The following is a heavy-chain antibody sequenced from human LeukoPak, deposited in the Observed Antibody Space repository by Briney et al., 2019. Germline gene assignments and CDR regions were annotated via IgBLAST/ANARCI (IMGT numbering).Heavy chain of an antibody. CDR3: ARDFPIQIWTRTPWFDP. V-gene: IGHV1-2*02. CDR2: INPNSGGT. D-gene: IGHD5-18*01. J-gene: IGHJ5*02. Sequence: GASVKVSCKASVYTFTRYYIHWVRQAPGHGLEWMGWINPNSGGTNYAQRFQGRVNMTRDTSISTAYIELSRLTSDDTAVYYCARDFPIQIWTRTPWFDPWGQGTLVTVSS. CDR1: VYTFTRYY.